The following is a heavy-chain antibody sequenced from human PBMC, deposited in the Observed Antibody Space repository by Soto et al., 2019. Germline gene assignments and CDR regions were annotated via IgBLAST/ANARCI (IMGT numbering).Heavy chain of an antibody. V-gene: IGHV1-2*02. CDR3: ARHETGTTRGY. CDR2: INPNSGGT. CDR1: VYAFTCDY. J-gene: IGHJ4*02. D-gene: IGHD1-7*01. Sequence: KVSCHASVYAFTCDYMHWVRQAPGQGLEWMGWINPNSGGTNYAQKFQGRVTMTRDTSISTAYMELSRLRSDDTAVYYCARHETGTTRGYWGQGTLVTVSS.